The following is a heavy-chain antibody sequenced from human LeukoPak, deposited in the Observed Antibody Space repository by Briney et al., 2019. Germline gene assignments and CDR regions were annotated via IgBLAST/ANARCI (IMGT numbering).Heavy chain of an antibody. V-gene: IGHV1-18*01. Sequence: ASVKVSFTASGYTFTIYGISWVRQAPGQGLERMGWISAYNGNTNYAQKLQGRVTMTTDTSTSTAYMELRSLRSDDTAVYYCVRDGSGLVALDYWGQGALVTVSS. D-gene: IGHD3-10*01. CDR3: VRDGSGLVALDY. CDR2: ISAYNGNT. CDR1: GYTFTIYG. J-gene: IGHJ4*02.